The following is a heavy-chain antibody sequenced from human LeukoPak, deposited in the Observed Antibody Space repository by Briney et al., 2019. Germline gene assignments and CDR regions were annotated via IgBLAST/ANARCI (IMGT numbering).Heavy chain of an antibody. V-gene: IGHV3-23*01. D-gene: IGHD3-3*01. J-gene: IGHJ3*02. CDR3: ARPAYDFWSGYPNDAFDI. Sequence: GGSLRLSCAASGFTFSSYAMSWVRQAPGKGLEWVSAISGSGGSTYYADSVKGRFTISRDNAKNSLYLQMNSLRAEDTAVYYCARPAYDFWSGYPNDAFDIWGQGTMVTVSS. CDR2: ISGSGGST. CDR1: GFTFSSYA.